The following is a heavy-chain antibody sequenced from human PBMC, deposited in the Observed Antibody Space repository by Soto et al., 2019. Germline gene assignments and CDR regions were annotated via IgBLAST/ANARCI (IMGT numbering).Heavy chain of an antibody. V-gene: IGHV5-10-1*01. CDR1: GYSFDTYW. D-gene: IGHD6-6*01. CDR2: IDPSDSYI. J-gene: IGHJ5*02. Sequence: PGESLKISCRGSGYSFDTYWITWVRQMPGRGLEWMGKIDPSDSYINYSPSFQGHVTITADKSINTAYLQWSSLKASDTATYYCARLYASSSPRLDPWGQGTLVTVSS. CDR3: ARLYASSSPRLDP.